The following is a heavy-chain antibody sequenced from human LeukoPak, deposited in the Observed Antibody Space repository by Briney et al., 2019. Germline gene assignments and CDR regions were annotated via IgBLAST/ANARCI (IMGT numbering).Heavy chain of an antibody. D-gene: IGHD6-19*01. CDR3: ARDTSWAVAGWTDDAFDI. CDR1: GYSFTSHY. J-gene: IGHJ3*02. V-gene: IGHV1-46*01. CDR2: INPTGSST. Sequence: ASVKVSCKASGYSFTSHYMHWVRQAPGQGLEWLGLINPTGSSTLYAQKFQGRVTMTRDMSTTTDYMELSSLRSDDTAVYYCARDTSWAVAGWTDDAFDIWGQGTMVTVSS.